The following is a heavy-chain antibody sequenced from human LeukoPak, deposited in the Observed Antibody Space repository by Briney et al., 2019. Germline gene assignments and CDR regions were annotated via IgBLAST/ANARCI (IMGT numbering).Heavy chain of an antibody. D-gene: IGHD2-15*01. CDR3: ASLRPRDMVVTAPAFDF. V-gene: IGHV4-59*01. Sequence: PSETLSLTCTVSGGSISSYYWSWIRQPPGKGLEWIGYIHYSGNTNYNPSLKSRVTISVDTSKNQFSLKLSSVTAADTAVYYCASLRPRDMVVTAPAFDFWGQGTLVTVSS. J-gene: IGHJ4*02. CDR1: GGSISSYY. CDR2: IHYSGNT.